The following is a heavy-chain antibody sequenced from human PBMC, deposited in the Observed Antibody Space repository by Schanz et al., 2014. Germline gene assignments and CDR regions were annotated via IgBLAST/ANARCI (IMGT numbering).Heavy chain of an antibody. D-gene: IGHD6-19*01. CDR1: GFTFSIYA. V-gene: IGHV3-64*04. CDR3: ASRASGWYALGYFDY. J-gene: IGHJ4*02. Sequence: QVQVVQSGGGLVKPGGSLRLSCSASGFTFSIYAMHWVRQAPGKGLEYVSAISHDGYSTYYADSVKGRFTISRDNAKNSLFLQMNSLRPEDTAVYYCASRASGWYALGYFDYWGQGAPVTVSS. CDR2: ISHDGYST.